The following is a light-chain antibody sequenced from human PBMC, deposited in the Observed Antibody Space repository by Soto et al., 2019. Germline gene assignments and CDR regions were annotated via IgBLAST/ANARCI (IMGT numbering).Light chain of an antibody. CDR3: VSYTARSSYV. CDR2: DIN. CDR1: SSDIGGYIF. Sequence: QSALTQPASVSGSPGQSTTVSCTGTSSDIGGYIFVSWYQQHPGKAPKLMIYDINNRPSGVSKRFSGSKSGNTASLTISGLQAEDEADYYCVSYTARSSYVFGTGTKVTVL. V-gene: IGLV2-14*01. J-gene: IGLJ1*01.